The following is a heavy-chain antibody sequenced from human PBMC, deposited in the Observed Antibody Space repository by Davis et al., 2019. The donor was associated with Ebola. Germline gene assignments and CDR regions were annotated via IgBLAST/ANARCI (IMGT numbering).Heavy chain of an antibody. V-gene: IGHV3-33*06. CDR2: IWYDGSNK. CDR1: GFTFSSYG. D-gene: IGHD3-3*01. J-gene: IGHJ4*02. CDR3: AKTIITTPAGHSDY. Sequence: PGGSLRLSCAASGFTFSSYGMHWVRQAPGKGLEWVAVIWYDGSNKYYADSVKGRFTISRDNSKNTLYLQMNSLRAEDTAVYYCAKTIITTPAGHSDYWGQGTLVTVSS.